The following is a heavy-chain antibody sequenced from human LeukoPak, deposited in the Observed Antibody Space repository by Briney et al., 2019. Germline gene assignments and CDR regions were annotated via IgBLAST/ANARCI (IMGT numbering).Heavy chain of an antibody. V-gene: IGHV3-23*01. CDR1: GFMFSNYV. CDR3: AKGGRGSYYSDS. CDR2: ISASGGTT. Sequence: GGSLRLSCAAAGFMFSNYVMYWVRQAPGKGLEWVSVISASGGTTDYAASVKGRFTISRDNSKNTLYLQMNSLRAEDTAVYYCAKGGRGSYYSDSWGQGTLVTVSS. J-gene: IGHJ4*02. D-gene: IGHD3-10*01.